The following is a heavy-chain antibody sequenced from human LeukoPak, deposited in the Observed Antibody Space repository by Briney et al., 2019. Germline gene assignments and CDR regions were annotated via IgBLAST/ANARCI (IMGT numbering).Heavy chain of an antibody. CDR2: ISPSGGST. CDR1: GYTFTSYY. CDR3: ARDHYYDSSGYYYVTPSVFDY. D-gene: IGHD3-22*01. Sequence: ASVKVSCKASGYTFTSYYMHWVRQAPGQGLEWMGIISPSGGSTSYAQKFQGRVTMTRDTSTSTVYMELSSLRSEDTAVYYCARDHYYDSSGYYYVTPSVFDYWGQGTLVTVSS. J-gene: IGHJ4*02. V-gene: IGHV1-46*01.